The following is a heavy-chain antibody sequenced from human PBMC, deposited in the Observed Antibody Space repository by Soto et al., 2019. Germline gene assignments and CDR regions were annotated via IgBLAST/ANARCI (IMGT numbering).Heavy chain of an antibody. V-gene: IGHV3-66*01. CDR3: ARDSGNVNYHRSMDV. Sequence: PGGSLRLSCAASGFTVSSYYMSWVRQAPGKGLEWVSVIYGGGSTYYADSVKGRFTISRDNSKNTLYLQMNSLRAEDTAVYYCARDSGNVNYHRSMDVWGKGTTVTVSS. J-gene: IGHJ6*03. CDR1: GFTVSSYY. D-gene: IGHD4-4*01. CDR2: IYGGGST.